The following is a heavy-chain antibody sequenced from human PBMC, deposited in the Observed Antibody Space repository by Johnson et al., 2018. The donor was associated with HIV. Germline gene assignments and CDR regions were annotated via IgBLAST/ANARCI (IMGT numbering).Heavy chain of an antibody. D-gene: IGHD6-19*01. CDR3: ARKQWLEIPSDAFDI. CDR2: FSGSGGRT. J-gene: IGHJ3*02. CDR1: GFTFSSYA. V-gene: IGHV3-23*04. Sequence: VQLVESGGGLVQPGGSLRLSCAASGFTFSSYAMSWVRQAPGKGLEWVSGFSGSGGRTYHADSVRGRFTISRDNSKNMLFLQMNSPRAEDTAVYYCARKQWLEIPSDAFDIWGQGTLVTVSS.